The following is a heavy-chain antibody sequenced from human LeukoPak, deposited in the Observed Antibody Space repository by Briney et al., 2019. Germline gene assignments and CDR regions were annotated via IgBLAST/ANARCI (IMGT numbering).Heavy chain of an antibody. D-gene: IGHD3-10*02. Sequence: GGSLRLSCAASGFTVSSNYMSWVRQAPGKGLGWVSVIYSGGSTYYADSVKGRFTISRDNSKNMLYLQMNSLRAEDTAVYYCAELGITMIGGVWGKGTTVTISS. CDR1: GFTVSSNY. CDR2: IYSGGST. CDR3: AELGITMIGGV. J-gene: IGHJ6*04. V-gene: IGHV3-53*01.